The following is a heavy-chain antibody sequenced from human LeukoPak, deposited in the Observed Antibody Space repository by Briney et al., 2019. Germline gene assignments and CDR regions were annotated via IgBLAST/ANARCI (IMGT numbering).Heavy chain of an antibody. CDR1: GGTFSSYA. J-gene: IGHJ3*02. CDR2: IIPIFGTA. CDR3: AHSSSWYSSRGAFDI. Sequence: ASVKVSCKASGGTFSSYAISWVRQAPGQGLEWMGGIIPIFGTANYAQKFQGRVTITADESTSTAYMELSSLRSEDTAVYYCAHSSSWYSSRGAFDIWGQGTMVTVSS. D-gene: IGHD6-13*01. V-gene: IGHV1-69*13.